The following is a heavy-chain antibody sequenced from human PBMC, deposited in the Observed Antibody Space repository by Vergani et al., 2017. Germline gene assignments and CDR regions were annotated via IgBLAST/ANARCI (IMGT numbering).Heavy chain of an antibody. D-gene: IGHD6-13*01. CDR1: GGTFSSYA. J-gene: IGHJ6*03. V-gene: IGHV1-69*14. Sequence: QVQLVQSGAEVKKPGSSVKVSCKASGGTFSSYAISWVRQAPGQGLEWMGRILPIFGTANYAQKFQGRVTITADKSTSTAYMELSSLRSEDTAVYYCARDRVFGAADYYMDVWGKGTTVTVSS. CDR3: ARDRVFGAADYYMDV. CDR2: ILPIFGTA.